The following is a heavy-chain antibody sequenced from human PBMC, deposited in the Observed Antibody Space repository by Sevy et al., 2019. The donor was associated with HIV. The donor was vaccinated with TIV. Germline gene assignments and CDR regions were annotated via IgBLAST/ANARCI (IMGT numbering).Heavy chain of an antibody. CDR3: ARGTYLFDY. J-gene: IGHJ4*02. Sequence: SETLSLTCAVSGYSISSGYYWDWIRQPPGKGLEWIGSIYHSGSTYYNPSLKSRVTISVDTSKNQFSLKLSSVTAADTAVYYCARGTYLFDYWGQGTLVTVSS. CDR1: GYSISSGYY. CDR2: IYHSGST. V-gene: IGHV4-38-2*01. D-gene: IGHD2-2*01.